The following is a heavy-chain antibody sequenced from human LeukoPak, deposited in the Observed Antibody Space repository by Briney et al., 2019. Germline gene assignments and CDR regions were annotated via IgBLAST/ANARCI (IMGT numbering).Heavy chain of an antibody. CDR1: GFTFSSAW. Sequence: GGSLRLSCAASGFTFSSAWMSWVRQAPGKGLEWVGRIKSKTDGGTTDYAAPVKGRFTISRDDSKNTLYLQMNSLKTEDTAVYYCTTATNFWSGYDFDYWGQGTPVTVSS. D-gene: IGHD3-3*01. J-gene: IGHJ4*02. CDR3: TTATNFWSGYDFDY. V-gene: IGHV3-15*01. CDR2: IKSKTDGGTT.